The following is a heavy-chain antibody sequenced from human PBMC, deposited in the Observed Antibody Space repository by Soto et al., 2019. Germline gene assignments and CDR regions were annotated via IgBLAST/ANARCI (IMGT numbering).Heavy chain of an antibody. Sequence: GGSLRLSCAASGFKFDDYTMHWVRQTPGRGLEWVSSISWSSGNVDYRDSGKGRFTICRDNAKNALYLQMNSLRVEDTALYYYVKGLNIDYNSAWFYFDFWGLGTVVTVSS. D-gene: IGHD6-19*01. CDR3: VKGLNIDYNSAWFYFDF. CDR1: GFKFDDYT. J-gene: IGHJ4*02. CDR2: ISWSSGNV. V-gene: IGHV3-9*01.